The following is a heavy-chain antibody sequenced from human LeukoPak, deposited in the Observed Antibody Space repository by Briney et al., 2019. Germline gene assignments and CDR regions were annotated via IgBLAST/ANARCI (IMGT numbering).Heavy chain of an antibody. V-gene: IGHV4-59*01. D-gene: IGHD3-10*01. CDR1: GGSISSYY. CDR3: ARGHYYSSDFDY. Sequence: SETLSLTCTVPGGSISSYYWSWIRQPPGKGLEWIGYIYYSGSTNYNPSLKSRVTISVDTSKNQFSLKLSSVTAADTAVYYCARGHYYSSDFDYWGQGTLVTVSS. CDR2: IYYSGST. J-gene: IGHJ4*02.